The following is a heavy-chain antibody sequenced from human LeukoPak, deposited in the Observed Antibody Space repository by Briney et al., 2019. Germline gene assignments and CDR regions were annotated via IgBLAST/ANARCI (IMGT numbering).Heavy chain of an antibody. CDR2: IRGSGET. D-gene: IGHD2-15*01. V-gene: IGHV3-66*03. CDR1: GFSVSNYY. Sequence: GGSLRLSCAVSGFSVSNYYMSWVRQAPGKGLEWVSLIRGSGETFYADSAKGRFIISRDDSKNAVYLQTNSLRVEDTAVYFCGRDRAATQDWVEFDPWGQGTLVTVSS. CDR3: GRDRAATQDWVEFDP. J-gene: IGHJ5*02.